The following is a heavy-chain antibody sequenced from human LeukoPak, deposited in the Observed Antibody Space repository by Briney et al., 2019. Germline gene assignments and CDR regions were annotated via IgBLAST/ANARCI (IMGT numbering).Heavy chain of an antibody. D-gene: IGHD4-17*01. V-gene: IGHV3-48*03. CDR2: ISSSGSTI. CDR3: ARPYGDYYYYYYMDV. Sequence: GGSLRLSCAASGFTFSSYEMNWVRQAPGKGQEWVSYISSSGSTIYYADSVKGRFAISRDNAKNSLYLQMNSLRAEDTAVYYCARPYGDYYYYYYMDVWGKGTTVTVSS. CDR1: GFTFSSYE. J-gene: IGHJ6*03.